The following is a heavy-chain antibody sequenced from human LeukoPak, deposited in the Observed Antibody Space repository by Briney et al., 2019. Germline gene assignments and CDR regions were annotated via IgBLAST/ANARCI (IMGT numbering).Heavy chain of an antibody. CDR2: IYYSGST. J-gene: IGHJ4*02. CDR1: GGSISSSSYY. Sequence: PSETLSLTCTVSGGSISSSSYYWGWIRQPPGKGLEWIGSIYYSGSTYYNPSLKSRVTISVDTSKNQFSLKLSSVTAADTAVYYCARVGGSGSSLDYWGQGTLVTVSS. V-gene: IGHV4-39*07. CDR3: ARVGGSGSSLDY. D-gene: IGHD3-10*01.